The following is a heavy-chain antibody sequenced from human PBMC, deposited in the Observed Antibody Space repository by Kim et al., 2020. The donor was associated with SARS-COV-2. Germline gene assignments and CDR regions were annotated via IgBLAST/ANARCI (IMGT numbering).Heavy chain of an antibody. CDR1: GFTFSSYA. V-gene: IGHV3-23*01. CDR3: AKIPLSSGNYPAV. Sequence: GGSLRLSCAASGFTFSSYAMSWVRQAPGKVLEWVSGIDGSGTYTYYAESVRGRFTISRDNSKITLYLQMNSLRVEDTAVYYCAKIPLSSGNYPAVWGQGTLVTVSS. CDR2: IDGSGTYT. D-gene: IGHD1-26*01. J-gene: IGHJ4*02.